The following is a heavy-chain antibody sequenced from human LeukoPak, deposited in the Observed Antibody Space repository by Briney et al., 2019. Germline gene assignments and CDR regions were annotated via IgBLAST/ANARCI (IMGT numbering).Heavy chain of an antibody. D-gene: IGHD6-19*01. CDR3: ARDRGYSSGGNWFDP. Sequence: ASVKVSCKASGYTFTSYGISWVRQAPGQGLEWMGWISAYNGNTNYAQKIQGRVTMTTDTSTSTAYMELRSLRSDDTAVYYCARDRGYSSGGNWFDPWGQGTLVTVSS. J-gene: IGHJ5*02. CDR2: ISAYNGNT. CDR1: GYTFTSYG. V-gene: IGHV1-18*01.